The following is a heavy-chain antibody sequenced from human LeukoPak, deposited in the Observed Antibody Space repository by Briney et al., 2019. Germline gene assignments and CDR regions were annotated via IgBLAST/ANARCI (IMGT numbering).Heavy chain of an antibody. CDR2: IYSGNT. D-gene: IGHD3-9*01. V-gene: IGHV4-59*01. J-gene: IGHJ4*02. CDR1: GGSISTYS. Sequence: SETLSLTCTVSGGSISTYSWSWIRQPPGKGLEWIGDIYSGNTNYNPSLKSRVTISVDPSKNQFSLKLSSVTAADTAVYYCARVRLVGYDILTGYYSFDYWGQGTLVTVSS. CDR3: ARVRLVGYDILTGYYSFDY.